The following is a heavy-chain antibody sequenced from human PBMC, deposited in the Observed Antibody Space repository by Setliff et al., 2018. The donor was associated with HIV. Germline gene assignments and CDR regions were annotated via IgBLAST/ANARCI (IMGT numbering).Heavy chain of an antibody. J-gene: IGHJ4*02. V-gene: IGHV3-7*02. CDR3: AAVPWGHSSLIIDH. CDR1: GFTFTSYW. D-gene: IGHD3-16*01. CDR2: IKQDGSEE. Sequence: PGGSLRLSCAASGFTFTSYWMTWVRQAPGKGLEWVANIKQDGSEEHYADSVKGRFTISRDNAKNSVYLQMHSLRVEDTAVYYCAAVPWGHSSLIIDHWGQGTPVTVSS.